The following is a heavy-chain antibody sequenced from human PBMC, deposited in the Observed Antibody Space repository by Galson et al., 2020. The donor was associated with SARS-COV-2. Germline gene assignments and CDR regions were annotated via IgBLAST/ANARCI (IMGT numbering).Heavy chain of an antibody. Sequence: GGSLRLSCAAPGFTFSNAWMNWVRQAPGKGLEWVGRIKSKTDGGTTDYAAPVKGRFTITRDDSKNTLYLQMNSLKTEDTAVYYCTTYDYIWGSYRYNPLDYGGQGTLVTVSS. CDR2: IKSKTDGGTT. J-gene: IGHJ4*02. CDR3: TTYDYIWGSYRYNPLDY. V-gene: IGHV3-15*07. CDR1: GFTFSNAW. D-gene: IGHD3-16*02.